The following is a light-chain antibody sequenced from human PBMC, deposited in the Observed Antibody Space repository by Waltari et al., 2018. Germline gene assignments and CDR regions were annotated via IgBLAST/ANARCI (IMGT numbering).Light chain of an antibody. CDR2: MAS. Sequence: DIQMTQSPSTLSASVGDRVTISCRASQSVDTWLAWYQQKPGKAPKLLIYMASSLESGVPSRFSASGSGTDFTLTISSLQPDDFATYSCQQYSSFSTFGQGTKV. CDR1: QSVDTW. J-gene: IGKJ2*01. V-gene: IGKV1-5*03. CDR3: QQYSSFST.